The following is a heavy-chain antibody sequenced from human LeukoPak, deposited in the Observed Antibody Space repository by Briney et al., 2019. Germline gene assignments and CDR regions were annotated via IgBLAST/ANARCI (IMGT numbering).Heavy chain of an antibody. CDR2: ISGSGDST. V-gene: IGHV3-23*01. CDR3: ATRAVAGHQSIYYLDF. Sequence: PGGSLPLSCAASGFTFSSYTISWVRQAPGKGLEWVSAISGSGDSTYYADSVKGRFTVSRDNFKNTLYLQMNSLRAEDAAVYYCATRAVAGHQSIYYLDFGGGETVDTVSS. CDR1: GFTFSSYT. J-gene: IGHJ4*02. D-gene: IGHD6-19*01.